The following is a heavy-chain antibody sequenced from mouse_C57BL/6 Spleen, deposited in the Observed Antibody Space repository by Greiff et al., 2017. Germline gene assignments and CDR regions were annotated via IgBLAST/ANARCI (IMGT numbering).Heavy chain of an antibody. V-gene: IGHV1-82*01. CDR1: GYAFSSSW. Sequence: VQRVESGPELVKPGASVKISCKASGYAFSSSWMNWVKQRPGKGLEWIGRIYPGDGDTNYNGKFKGKATLTADKSSSTAYMQLSSLTSEDSAVYFCARITTVVANFGDWGQGTTLTVSS. CDR3: ARITTVVANFGD. J-gene: IGHJ2*01. CDR2: IYPGDGDT. D-gene: IGHD1-1*01.